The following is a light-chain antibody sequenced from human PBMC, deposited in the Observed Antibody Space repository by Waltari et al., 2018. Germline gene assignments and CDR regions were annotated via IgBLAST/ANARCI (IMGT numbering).Light chain of an antibody. CDR2: DVT. Sequence: WYQQHPGKPPKRIIYDVTARPSGVSYRFTGSKSGDTASLTISGLQAEDEADYYCSSYTTTTTVIFGGGTKLTVL. V-gene: IGLV2-14*03. CDR3: SSYTTTTTVI. J-gene: IGLJ2*01.